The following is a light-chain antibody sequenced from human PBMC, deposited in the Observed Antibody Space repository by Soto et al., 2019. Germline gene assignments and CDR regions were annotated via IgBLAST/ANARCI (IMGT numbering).Light chain of an antibody. Sequence: QSVRTQPASVSGSPGPSITISCTGTSSDVGSYNLVSWYQQHPGKAPKLMIYEGSKRPSGVSNRFSGSKSGNTASLTISGLQAEDEADYYCCSYAGSSTFYVYGTGTKVTVL. J-gene: IGLJ1*01. CDR1: SSDVGSYNL. CDR2: EGS. V-gene: IGLV2-23*03. CDR3: CSYAGSSTFYV.